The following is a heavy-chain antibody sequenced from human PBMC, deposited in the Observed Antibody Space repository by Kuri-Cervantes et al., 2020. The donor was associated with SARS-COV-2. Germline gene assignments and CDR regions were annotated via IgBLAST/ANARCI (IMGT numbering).Heavy chain of an antibody. D-gene: IGHD7-27*01. CDR1: GYTFTGYY. V-gene: IGHV1-69*05. CDR2: IIPIFGTA. J-gene: IGHJ6*03. CDR3: ARMTTGDYMDV. Sequence: SVKVSCKASGYTFTGYYMHWVRQAPGQGLEWMGGIIPIFGTANYAQKFQGRVTITTDESTSTAYMELSSLRSEDTAVYYCARMTTGDYMDVRGKGTTVTVSS.